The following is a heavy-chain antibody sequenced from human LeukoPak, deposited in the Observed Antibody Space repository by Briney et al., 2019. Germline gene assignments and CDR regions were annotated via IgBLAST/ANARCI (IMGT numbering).Heavy chain of an antibody. J-gene: IGHJ3*02. CDR2: IYYSGST. CDR3: ARVSNWNYEYAFDI. CDR1: GGSISSGDYY. Sequence: SETLSLTCTVSGGSISSGDYYWSWIRQPPGKGLEWIGYIYYSGSTYYNPSLKSRVTISVDTFKNQFSLKLSSVTAADTAVYYCARVSNWNYEYAFDIWGQGTMVTVSS. V-gene: IGHV4-30-4*08. D-gene: IGHD1-7*01.